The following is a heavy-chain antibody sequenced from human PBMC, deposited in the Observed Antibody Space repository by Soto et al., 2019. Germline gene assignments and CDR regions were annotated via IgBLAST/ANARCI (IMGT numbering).Heavy chain of an antibody. J-gene: IGHJ6*02. CDR1: GYTFTNYY. V-gene: IGHV1-46*01. CDR3: VREWLSLNDRPDQCYGLAV. D-gene: IGHD1-1*01. CDR2: IHPIVGST. Sequence: QVQLVQSGAEVKKPGASVKVSCRASGYTFTNYYMHWVRQAPGQGLEWMGIIHPIVGSTSYAKKFKGRVTLTRDTSTSTVYMELTSMRSDDTAVYYCVREWLSLNDRPDQCYGLAVWGQGTTVIVSS.